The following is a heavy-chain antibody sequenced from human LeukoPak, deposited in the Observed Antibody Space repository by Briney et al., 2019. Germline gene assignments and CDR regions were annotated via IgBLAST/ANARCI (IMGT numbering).Heavy chain of an antibody. V-gene: IGHV3-7*01. CDR1: GFTFSSYW. CDR3: ARARSYCSGGSSYIGYFDY. Sequence: PGGSLRLSCAASGFTFSSYWMSWVRQAPGKGLEWVANIKQGGSEKYYVDSVKGRFTISRDNAKNSLYLQMNSLRAEDTAVYFCARARSYCSGGSSYIGYFDYWGQGTLVTVSS. CDR2: IKQGGSEK. D-gene: IGHD2-15*01. J-gene: IGHJ4*02.